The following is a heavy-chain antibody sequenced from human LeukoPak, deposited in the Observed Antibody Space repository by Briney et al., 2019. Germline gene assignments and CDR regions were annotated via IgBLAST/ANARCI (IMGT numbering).Heavy chain of an antibody. CDR2: IKQDGSEK. D-gene: IGHD3-22*01. J-gene: IGHJ4*02. CDR3: AREPTTYYYDSSGSHYFDY. Sequence: GGSLRLSCEGSAFIFSGHWMNWVRQAPGKGLEWVANIKQDGSEKYYVDSVKGRFTISRDNAKNSLYLQMNSLRAEDTAVYYCAREPTTYYYDSSGSHYFDYWGQGTLVTVSS. V-gene: IGHV3-7*01. CDR1: AFIFSGHW.